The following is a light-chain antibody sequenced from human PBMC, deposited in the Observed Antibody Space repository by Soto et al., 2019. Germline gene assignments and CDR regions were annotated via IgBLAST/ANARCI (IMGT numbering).Light chain of an antibody. CDR3: QQCGGSPLFS. CDR2: TTS. V-gene: IGKV3-20*01. Sequence: EIVLKQSPGTLSLSPGERATRSCTASQSVTRSCLAWYHRKPGQAPRLLIHTTSIRATDIPDRFSGSGSGTDFTLTISRLQPEDSAVYYCQQCGGSPLFSFGPGTRGDI. J-gene: IGKJ3*01. CDR1: QSVTRSC.